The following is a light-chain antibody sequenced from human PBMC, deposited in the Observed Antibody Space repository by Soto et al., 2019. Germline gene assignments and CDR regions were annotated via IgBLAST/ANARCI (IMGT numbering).Light chain of an antibody. V-gene: IGLV1-51*01. J-gene: IGLJ1*01. Sequence: QAVLTHPPSVSSAPGQKVTISCFGSSSNIGNNYVSWYQQLPGTAPKLLIYDNNKRPSGIPDRFSGSKSGTSATLGITGLQTGDEDDYYCGTWDSSLSAYVFGTGTKSPS. CDR1: SSNIGNNY. CDR3: GTWDSSLSAYV. CDR2: DNN.